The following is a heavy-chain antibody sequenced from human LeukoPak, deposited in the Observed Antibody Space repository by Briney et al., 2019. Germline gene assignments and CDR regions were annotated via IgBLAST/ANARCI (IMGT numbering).Heavy chain of an antibody. J-gene: IGHJ4*02. CDR1: GFTFSSYW. CDR3: TRRAGGNLYDLDN. Sequence: PGGSLRLSCAASGFTFSSYWMNWARQAPGKGLEWFSGVSGGGFDTYYTDSVKGRFTISRDNSKNMVYLQMNSLRAEDTAVYYCTRRAGGNLYDLDNWGQGTLVTVSS. CDR2: VSGGGFDT. D-gene: IGHD2-8*02. V-gene: IGHV3-23*01.